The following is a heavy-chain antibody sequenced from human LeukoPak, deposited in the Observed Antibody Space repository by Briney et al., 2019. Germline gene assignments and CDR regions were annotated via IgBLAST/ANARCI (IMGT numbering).Heavy chain of an antibody. V-gene: IGHV3-30*18. CDR3: AKGVGSGVVPADPFDY. Sequence: GGSLRLSCAASGFTFSSYGMHWVRQAPGKGLEWVAVISYDGSNKYYADSVKGRFTISRDNSKNTLYLQMNSLRAEDTAVYYCAKGVGSGVVPADPFDYWGQGTLVTVPS. CDR2: ISYDGSNK. D-gene: IGHD2-2*01. CDR1: GFTFSSYG. J-gene: IGHJ4*02.